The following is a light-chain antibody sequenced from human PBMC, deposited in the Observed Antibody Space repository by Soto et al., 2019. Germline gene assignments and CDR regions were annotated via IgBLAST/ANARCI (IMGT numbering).Light chain of an antibody. Sequence: EIVMTQSPATLSVSPGERATLSCRASQSVSSNLAWYQQKPGQAPRLLIYGASTRATGIPARFSGSGSGTEFTLTISSLQSEDFAVYYCQQYNSRPPRTFGQGTKVDI. J-gene: IGKJ1*01. CDR3: QQYNSRPPRT. CDR1: QSVSSN. V-gene: IGKV3-15*01. CDR2: GAS.